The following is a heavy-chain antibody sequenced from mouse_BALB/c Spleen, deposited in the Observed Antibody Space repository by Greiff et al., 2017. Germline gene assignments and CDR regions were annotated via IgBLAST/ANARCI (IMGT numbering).Heavy chain of an antibody. J-gene: IGHJ3*01. CDR3: ARATMITTLAVPLAY. D-gene: IGHD2-4*01. CDR1: DSEVFPIAY. CDR2: ILPSIGRT. V-gene: IGHV15-2*02. Sequence: QVQLQQSGSELRSPGSSVKLSCKDFDSEVFPIAYMSWVRQTPGHGFEWIGDILPSIGRTIYGEKFEDKATLDADTVSNSAYLELNSLTSEDSAIYYCARATMITTLAVPLAYWGQGTLVTVSA.